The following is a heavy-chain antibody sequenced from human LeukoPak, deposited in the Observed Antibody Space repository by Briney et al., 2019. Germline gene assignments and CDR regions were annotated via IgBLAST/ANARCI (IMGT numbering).Heavy chain of an antibody. J-gene: IGHJ4*02. Sequence: GGSLRLSCAASGFTFSSYAMSWVRQAPGKGLEWVSGITGGDGSTYYADSVKVRFTISRDNSKNTLYLQMNSLRAEDTAVYYCAKGEGYSSSSGLIFDYWGQGTLVTVSS. CDR1: GFTFSSYA. D-gene: IGHD6-6*01. CDR2: ITGGDGST. CDR3: AKGEGYSSSSGLIFDY. V-gene: IGHV3-23*01.